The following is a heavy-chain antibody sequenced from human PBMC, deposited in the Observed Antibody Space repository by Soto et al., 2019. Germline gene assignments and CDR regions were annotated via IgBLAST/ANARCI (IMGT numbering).Heavy chain of an antibody. CDR3: VREGFYILDY. D-gene: IGHD2-2*02. Sequence: EVQLVESGGGWVQPGGSLRLSGAGSGFTFSDDPMVCVRQAPGKGVEWVGRIRKKAESYTTEYAASVKGRFTVSRDDSKNSAYLQMDSLISEDTAVYYCVREGFYILDYWGQGTLVTVSS. CDR1: GFTFSDDP. V-gene: IGHV3-72*01. CDR2: IRKKAESYTT. J-gene: IGHJ4*02.